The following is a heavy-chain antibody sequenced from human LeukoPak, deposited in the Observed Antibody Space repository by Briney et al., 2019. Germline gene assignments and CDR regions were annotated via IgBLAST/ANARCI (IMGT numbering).Heavy chain of an antibody. D-gene: IGHD6-19*01. CDR1: GGSFSGYY. V-gene: IGHV4-34*01. CDR3: ARGRQSDRRWLLHTHRYYFDY. J-gene: IGHJ4*02. Sequence: SETLSLTCAVYGGSFSGYYWSWIRLPPGKGLEWIGEINHSGSTNYNPSLKSRVTISVDTSKNQFSLKLSSVTAADTAVYYCARGRQSDRRWLLHTHRYYFDYWGQGTLVTVSS. CDR2: INHSGST.